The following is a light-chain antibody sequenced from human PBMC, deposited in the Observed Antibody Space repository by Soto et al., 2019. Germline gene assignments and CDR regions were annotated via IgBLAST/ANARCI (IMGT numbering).Light chain of an antibody. Sequence: EIVMTQSPATLSVSPGERATLSCRASQSVSSNLAWYQQKPGQAPRLLIYGASTRATGIPARFSGSGSGTEFTFTIISIHSEDFAVYYCHQYHNWPFPPWTFGQGTKVEIK. J-gene: IGKJ1*01. V-gene: IGKV3-15*01. CDR1: QSVSSN. CDR3: HQYHNWPFPPWT. CDR2: GAS.